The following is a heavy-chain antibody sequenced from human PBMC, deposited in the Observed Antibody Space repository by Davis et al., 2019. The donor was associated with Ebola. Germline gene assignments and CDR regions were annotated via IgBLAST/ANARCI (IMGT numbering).Heavy chain of an antibody. CDR1: GFTFGAYA. J-gene: IGHJ6*04. V-gene: IGHV3-9*01. Sequence: SLRLSCEASGFTFGAYAMHWVRQPPGQGLEWVASISWHTVKTGYPDSVKGRFTISRDNAKKSLYLEMNNVKLEDAASYYCAKDKGSGYYNEANMNNFYYYYAMDVWGKGTTVTVSS. CDR3: AKDKGSGYYNEANMNNFYYYYAMDV. CDR2: ISWHTVKT. D-gene: IGHD5-12*01.